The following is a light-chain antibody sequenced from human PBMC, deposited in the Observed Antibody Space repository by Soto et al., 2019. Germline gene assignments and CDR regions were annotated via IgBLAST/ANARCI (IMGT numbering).Light chain of an antibody. Sequence: TVLTQSPATLSLSPGERATLSCRASQSVDTYLAWYQQKSGRAPRLLIYDVSKRATGIPPRFSGSGAGTDFTLTISSLEPEDSATYYCQQRRSSVTCGGGTKVDIK. CDR1: QSVDTY. V-gene: IGKV3D-11*02. CDR2: DVS. CDR3: QQRRSSVT. J-gene: IGKJ4*01.